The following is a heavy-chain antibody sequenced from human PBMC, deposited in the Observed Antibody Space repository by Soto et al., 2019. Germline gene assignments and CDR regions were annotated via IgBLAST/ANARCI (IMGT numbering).Heavy chain of an antibody. CDR3: ARGYYGSEGTEYFQH. J-gene: IGHJ1*01. CDR1: GFHFSSYW. Sequence: EVQLVESGGGLVQPGGSLILSCTASGFHFSSYWMHWVRQAPGKGLVWISRSNSDASSTTYADSVKGRFTISRDNAENTLFLQMNSLRVDDTAVYYCARGYYGSEGTEYFQHWGRGTLVTVSS. D-gene: IGHD3-10*01. CDR2: SNSDASST. V-gene: IGHV3-74*03.